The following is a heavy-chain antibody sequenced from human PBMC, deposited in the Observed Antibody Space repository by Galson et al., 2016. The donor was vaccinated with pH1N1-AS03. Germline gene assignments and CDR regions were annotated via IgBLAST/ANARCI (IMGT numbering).Heavy chain of an antibody. CDR3: ARDGPGIVRANAH. J-gene: IGHJ1*01. D-gene: IGHD1-14*01. CDR1: GDSFSSYA. CDR2: IIPIFGKP. Sequence: SVKASCKASGDSFSSYAFTWVRLAPGQGLEWMGGIIPIFGKPQYAQKFQGRVTITADESTTTVYMDLSSLISDDTAMYYCARDGPGIVRANAHWGQGTLVTVSS. V-gene: IGHV1-69*13.